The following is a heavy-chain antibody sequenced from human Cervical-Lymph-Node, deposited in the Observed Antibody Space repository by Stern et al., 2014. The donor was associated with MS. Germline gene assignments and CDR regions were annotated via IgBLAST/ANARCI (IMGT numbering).Heavy chain of an antibody. V-gene: IGHV3-23*04. J-gene: IGHJ4*02. CDR2: ISGSGSRT. CDR1: GFTFSSYA. D-gene: IGHD2-2*02. Sequence: QLVESGGGLVQPGGSLRLSCAASGFTFSSYAMSWVRQAPGKGLEWVSAISGSGSRTYYADSVKGRFTISRDNSKNTLYLQMNSLRAEDTAVYYCAKDPYCSSTSCYNYWGQGTLVTVSS. CDR3: AKDPYCSSTSCYNY.